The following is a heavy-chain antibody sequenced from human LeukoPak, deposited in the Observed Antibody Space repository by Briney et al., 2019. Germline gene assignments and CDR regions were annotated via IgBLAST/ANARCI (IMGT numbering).Heavy chain of an antibody. Sequence: GRSLRLSCAASGFTFSSYGMHWVRQAPGKGLEWVAVISYDGSNKYYADSVKGRFTISRDNSKNTLYLQMNSLRAEDTAVYYCAKDNAYYYADYWSQGTLVTVSS. CDR1: GFTFSSYG. V-gene: IGHV3-30*18. CDR3: AKDNAYYYADY. D-gene: IGHD3-10*01. J-gene: IGHJ4*02. CDR2: ISYDGSNK.